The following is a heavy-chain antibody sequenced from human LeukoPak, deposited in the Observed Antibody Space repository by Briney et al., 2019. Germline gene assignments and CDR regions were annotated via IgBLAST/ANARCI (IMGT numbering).Heavy chain of an antibody. CDR1: SGSISTSNYY. V-gene: IGHV4-39*07. D-gene: IGHD3-3*01. J-gene: IGHJ4*02. CDR3: ARGAMTTYYDFWSGYYKGDYFDY. Sequence: SETLSLTCTVSSGSISTSNYYWGWVRQPPGKALEWIGNIFYSGSTYYSPSLKSRVTISVDTSKNRFSLKLSSVTAADTAVYYCARGAMTTYYDFWSGYYKGDYFDYWGQGTLVTVSS. CDR2: IFYSGST.